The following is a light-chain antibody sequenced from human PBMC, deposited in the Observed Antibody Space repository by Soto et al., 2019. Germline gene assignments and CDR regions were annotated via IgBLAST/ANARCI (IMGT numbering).Light chain of an antibody. V-gene: IGLV2-8*01. CDR2: EVS. J-gene: IGLJ2*01. Sequence: QSVLTQPHSASGSPGQSVTISCTGTSSDVGGYNYVSWYQQHPGKAPKLMISEVSKRPSGVPDRFSGSKSGNTASLTVSGLQAEDEADYYCSSFAGNNNLVFGGGTKLTVL. CDR1: SSDVGGYNY. CDR3: SSFAGNNNLV.